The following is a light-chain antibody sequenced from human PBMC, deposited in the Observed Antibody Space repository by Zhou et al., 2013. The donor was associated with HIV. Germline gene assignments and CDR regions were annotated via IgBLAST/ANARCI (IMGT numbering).Light chain of an antibody. J-gene: IGKJ5*01. CDR1: QSLVHSDGNTY. CDR3: MQGSHWPPIT. Sequence: DVVMTQSPLSLPVTLGQPASISCRSSQSLVHSDGNTYLNWFQQRPGQSPRRLISKVSNRDSGVPDRFSGSGSGTDFTLKISRVEAEDVAVYYCMQGSHWPPITFGQG. CDR2: KVS. V-gene: IGKV2-30*02.